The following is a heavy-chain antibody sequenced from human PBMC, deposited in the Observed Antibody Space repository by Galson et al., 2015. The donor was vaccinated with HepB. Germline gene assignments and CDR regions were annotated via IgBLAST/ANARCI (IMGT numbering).Heavy chain of an antibody. D-gene: IGHD3-10*01. V-gene: IGHV3-49*04. J-gene: IGHJ4*02. CDR3: TRDLGYYYGSGSDY. CDR1: GFTFGDYA. CDR2: IRTETCGGTT. Sequence: SLRLSCASSGFTFGDYAMNWVRQAPGKGLEWVAFIRTETCGGTTEYAASVKGRFTIFRDDSNSIAYLQMNSLKIADTAVYYCTRDLGYYYGSGSDYWGQGTLVTVSS.